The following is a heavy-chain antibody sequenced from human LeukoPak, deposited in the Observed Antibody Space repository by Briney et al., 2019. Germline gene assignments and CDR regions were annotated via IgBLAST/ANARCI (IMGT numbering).Heavy chain of an antibody. J-gene: IGHJ4*02. D-gene: IGHD6-19*01. CDR1: GFTFGDYA. V-gene: IGHV3-49*04. CDR3: IGYSSGWYPFGFDY. CDR2: IRTKAYGGTT. Sequence: PGGSLRLSCTASGFTFGDYAMSWVRQPPGKGLEWVGFIRTKAYGGTTKYGASVKGRFTISRDDSKSIAYLQMNSLKTEDTAVYYCIGYSSGWYPFGFDYWGQGTLVTVSS.